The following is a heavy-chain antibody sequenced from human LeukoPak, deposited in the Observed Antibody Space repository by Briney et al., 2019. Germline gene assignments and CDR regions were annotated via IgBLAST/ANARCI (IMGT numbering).Heavy chain of an antibody. D-gene: IGHD5-12*01. CDR2: ISGPGGAT. CDR1: GFTFSSYW. CDR3: AKAPPGYSAYALPAN. Sequence: GGSLRLSCAASGFTFSSYWMNWVRQAPGKGLEWVSAISGPGGATYYADSVKGRFTISRDNSRNTLYLQMSSLRVEDTAIYYCAKAPPGYSAYALPANWGQGTLVTVSS. J-gene: IGHJ4*02. V-gene: IGHV3-23*01.